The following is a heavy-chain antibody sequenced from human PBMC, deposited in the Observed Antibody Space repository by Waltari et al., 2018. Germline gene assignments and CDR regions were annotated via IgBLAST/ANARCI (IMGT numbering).Heavy chain of an antibody. CDR3: ARDPPHDGTGYSSAFDF. V-gene: IGHV3-30*04. CDR1: GFNFRRHA. CDR2: IGEYGNHK. Sequence: QVHLVESGGGVVQPGRSLRLSCAASGFNFRRHAVHWVRQAPGKGLEVVAVIGEYGNHKYSTDTLKGRFTVSRDDSNSTLYLQMNSLRHDDTAVYFCARDPPHDGTGYSSAFDFWGQGTRVTVSS. J-gene: IGHJ3*01. D-gene: IGHD3-22*01.